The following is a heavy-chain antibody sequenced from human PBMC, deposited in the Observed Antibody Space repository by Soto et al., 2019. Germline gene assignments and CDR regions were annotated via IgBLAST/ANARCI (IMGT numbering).Heavy chain of an antibody. CDR2: IHAGNGNT. Sequence: GASVKVSCKASGYSFSSYSIQCVLQSPVQRLDWMGWIHAGNGNTKYSQNVQGRVTIYRDASANTAYMELRSLRSEDTAIYYCAREHDAWSHHCFDIWGQGTLVTVSS. CDR3: AREHDAWSHHCFDI. J-gene: IGHJ5*02. V-gene: IGHV1-3*01. D-gene: IGHD3-3*01. CDR1: GYSFSSYS.